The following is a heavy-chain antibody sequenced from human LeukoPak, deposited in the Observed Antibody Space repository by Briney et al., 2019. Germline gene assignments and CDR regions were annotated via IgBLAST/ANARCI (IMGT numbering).Heavy chain of an antibody. CDR1: GYTFTGYY. V-gene: IGHV1-2*02. J-gene: IGHJ5*02. CDR2: INPNSGGT. D-gene: IGHD6-6*01. CDR3: ARDALVRANWFDP. Sequence: ASVRVSSKASGYTFTGYYMHWVRQAPGQGLEWMGWINPNSGGTNYAQKFQGRVTMTRDTSISTAYMELSRLRSDDTAVYYCARDALVRANWFDPWGQGTLVTVSS.